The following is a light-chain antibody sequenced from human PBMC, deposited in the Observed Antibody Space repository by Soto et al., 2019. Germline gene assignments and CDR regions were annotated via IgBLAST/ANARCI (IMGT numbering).Light chain of an antibody. CDR3: CSYAGSYTVV. J-gene: IGLJ1*01. CDR2: DVS. V-gene: IGLV2-11*01. Sequence: QSALTQPRSVSGSPGQSVTISCTGTSSDVGGYNYVSWYQQHPGKAPKLMIYDVSTRPSGVPDRCSGSKSGKTASLTISGLEAEDEADYYCCSYAGSYTVVFGTGTKVTVL. CDR1: SSDVGGYNY.